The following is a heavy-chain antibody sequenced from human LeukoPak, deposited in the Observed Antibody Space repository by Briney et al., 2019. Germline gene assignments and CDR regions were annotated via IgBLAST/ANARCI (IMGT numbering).Heavy chain of an antibody. CDR2: IYYSGST. CDR3: ARWVVTAIGYYFDY. D-gene: IGHD2-21*02. Sequence: SETLSLTCTVSGGSISSSSYYWGWIRQPPGKGLEWIGSIYYSGSTYYNPSLKSRVTISVDTSKNQFSLKLSSVTAADTAVYYCARWVVTAIGYYFDYWGQGTLVTVSS. CDR1: GGSISSSSYY. J-gene: IGHJ4*02. V-gene: IGHV4-39*07.